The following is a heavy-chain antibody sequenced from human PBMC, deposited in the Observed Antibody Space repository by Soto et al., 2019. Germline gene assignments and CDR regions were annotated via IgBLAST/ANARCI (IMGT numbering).Heavy chain of an antibody. CDR3: ATYSGSYEGYYFDY. J-gene: IGHJ4*02. Sequence: QVQLVQSGAEVKKPGSSVKVSCTASGGTFSSYAISWVRQAPGQGLDGMGGISPIFGTANYAQRFQGRVTITADESTSTAYMELSSLRSEDTAGYYCATYSGSYEGYYFDYWGQGTLVTVSS. D-gene: IGHD1-26*01. CDR1: GGTFSSYA. CDR2: ISPIFGTA. V-gene: IGHV1-69*01.